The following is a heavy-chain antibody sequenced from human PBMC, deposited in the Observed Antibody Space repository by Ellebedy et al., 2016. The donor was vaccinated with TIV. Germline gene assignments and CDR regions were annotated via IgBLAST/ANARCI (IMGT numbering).Heavy chain of an antibody. V-gene: IGHV3-7*03. Sequence: GESLKISCAASGFTFNSYWMSWVRQAPGQGLEWVANINQDGSKRYYVDSVKGRFTISRDNAKTSLYLQMNSLRADDTAVYYCATDGSYGDYRSPAHAFEMWGQGTMVIVSS. CDR3: ATDGSYGDYRSPAHAFEM. J-gene: IGHJ3*02. CDR2: INQDGSKR. CDR1: GFTFNSYW. D-gene: IGHD4-17*01.